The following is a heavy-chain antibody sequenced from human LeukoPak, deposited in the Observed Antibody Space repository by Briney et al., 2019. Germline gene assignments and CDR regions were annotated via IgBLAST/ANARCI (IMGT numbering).Heavy chain of an antibody. D-gene: IGHD3-16*01. J-gene: IGHJ3*02. CDR1: GDSINNYY. CDR3: ARPTFNGRHAFDI. CDR2: INHSGST. V-gene: IGHV4-34*01. Sequence: SETLSLTCTVSGDSINNYYWTWIRQPPGKGLEWIGEINHSGSTNYNPSLKSRVTISVDTSKNQFSLKLSFVTAADTAVYYCARPTFNGRHAFDIWGQGTMVTVSS.